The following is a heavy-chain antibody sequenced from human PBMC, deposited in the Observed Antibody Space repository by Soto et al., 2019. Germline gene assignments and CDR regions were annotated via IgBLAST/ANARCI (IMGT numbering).Heavy chain of an antibody. J-gene: IGHJ5*02. V-gene: IGHV1-8*01. Sequence: QVQLVQSGAEVKKPGASVKVSCKASGYTFTSHDINWMRQATGQGLEWMGWMNPNSGHTNYAQKFQGRVTMRRDTSISTAYMELTSLRSEDTAIYYCASDMSTTWGQGTLVTVSS. CDR3: ASDMSTT. CDR2: MNPNSGHT. CDR1: GYTFTSHD. D-gene: IGHD2-2*01.